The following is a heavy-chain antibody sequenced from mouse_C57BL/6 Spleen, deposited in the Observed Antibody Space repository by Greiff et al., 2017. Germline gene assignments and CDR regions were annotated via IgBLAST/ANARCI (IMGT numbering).Heavy chain of an antibody. CDR2: IRLKSDNYAT. J-gene: IGHJ3*01. CDR3: TIQFITPLFAY. D-gene: IGHD1-1*01. Sequence: EVQLVESGGGLVQPGGSMKLSCVASGFTFSNYWMNWVRQSPEKGLEWVAQIRLKSDNYATHYAESVKGRFTISRDDSKSSVYLQMNNLRAEDTGIYYCTIQFITPLFAYWGQGTLVTVSA. CDR1: GFTFSNYW. V-gene: IGHV6-3*01.